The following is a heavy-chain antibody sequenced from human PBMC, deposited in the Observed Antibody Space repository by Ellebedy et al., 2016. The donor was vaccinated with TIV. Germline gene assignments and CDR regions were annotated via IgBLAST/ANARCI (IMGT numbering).Heavy chain of an antibody. CDR2: MYFSGGT. J-gene: IGHJ4*02. D-gene: IGHD6-25*01. CDR1: GGSISGYY. Sequence: MPSETLSLTCTVSGGSISGYYWGRIRQPPGKGLEWIGYMYFSGGTNSNPFLKSRVTISVDTSNNLFSLTLDSVTAADTAVYYCARFVAAHGYDYWGQGTLVTVSS. CDR3: ARFVAAHGYDY. V-gene: IGHV4-59*01.